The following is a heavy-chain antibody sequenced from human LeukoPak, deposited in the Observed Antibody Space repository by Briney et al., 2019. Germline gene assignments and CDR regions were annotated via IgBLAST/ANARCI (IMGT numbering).Heavy chain of an antibody. D-gene: IGHD3-10*01. CDR3: ARYYGSGSYYLDY. Sequence: SVKVSCKASGGTFSSYAISWVRQAPGQGLEWMGGIIPIFGTANYAQKFQGRVTITTDESTSTAYVELSSLRSEDTAVYYCARYYGSGSYYLDYWGQGTLVTVSS. CDR2: IIPIFGTA. V-gene: IGHV1-69*05. CDR1: GGTFSSYA. J-gene: IGHJ4*02.